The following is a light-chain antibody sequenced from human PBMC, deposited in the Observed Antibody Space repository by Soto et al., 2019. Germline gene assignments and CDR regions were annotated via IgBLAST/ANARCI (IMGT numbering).Light chain of an antibody. J-gene: IGLJ1*01. Sequence: QSVLTQPASGSGSPGQSIAISCTGTSSDVGAYNYVSWYQQHPGKAPKLMIYDVNNRPSGVSNRFSGSKSGNTASLTISGLQAEDEADYYCCSYTTSSTYVFGTGTKVTVL. CDR2: DVN. V-gene: IGLV2-14*03. CDR3: CSYTTSSTYV. CDR1: SSDVGAYNY.